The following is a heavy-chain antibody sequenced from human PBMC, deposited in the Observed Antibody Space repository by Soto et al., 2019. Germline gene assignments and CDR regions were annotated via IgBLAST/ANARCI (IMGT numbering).Heavy chain of an antibody. V-gene: IGHV3-23*01. CDR3: AKRSSSSTFDY. CDR2: ISGSDDST. Sequence: EVQLLESGGGLVQPGESLRLSCAASGFTFSSYAMSWVRQAPGKGLEWVSVISGSDDSTYYADSVKGRFTISRDNSKNTMYLQMNSRRAEDTAVYYGAKRSSSSTFDYWGQGTLVTVSS. CDR1: GFTFSSYA. D-gene: IGHD6-6*01. J-gene: IGHJ4*02.